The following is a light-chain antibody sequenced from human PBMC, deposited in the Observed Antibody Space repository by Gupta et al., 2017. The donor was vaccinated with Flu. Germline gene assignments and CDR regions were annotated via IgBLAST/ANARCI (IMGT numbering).Light chain of an antibody. CDR1: SIDVGGYNL. V-gene: IGLV2-23*01. J-gene: IGLJ3*02. CDR3: CSDAGTSWV. Sequence: QSIAISCTGTSIDVGGYNLVSCYQQHPGNDHNLVIFEGKNRPAGVSYRLSGSKSGNTASLTISGLQAEDEDDYYCCSDAGTSWVFGGGTKLTVL. CDR2: EGK.